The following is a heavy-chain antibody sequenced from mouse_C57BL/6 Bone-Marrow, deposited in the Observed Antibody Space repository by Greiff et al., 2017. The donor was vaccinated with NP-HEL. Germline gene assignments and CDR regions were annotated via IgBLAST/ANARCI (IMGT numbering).Heavy chain of an antibody. CDR1: GYTFTSYW. D-gene: IGHD1-1*01. CDR3: ASVGYYGSSSLDY. J-gene: IGHJ2*01. Sequence: QVQLQQPGAELVKPGASVKLSCKASGYTFTSYWMQWVKQRPGQGLEWIGEIDPSDSYTNYNPKFTGKATLTVDTSSSTADMQLSSLTSEDAAVDDGASVGYYGSSSLDYWGQGTTLTVSS. CDR2: IDPSDSYT. V-gene: IGHV1-50*01.